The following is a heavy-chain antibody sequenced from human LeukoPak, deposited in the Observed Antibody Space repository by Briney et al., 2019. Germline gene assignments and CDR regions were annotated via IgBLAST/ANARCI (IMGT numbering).Heavy chain of an antibody. Sequence: PGGSLRLSCAASGFSLRSNWMSWVRQAPGKGLEWVANIKQDGSHKNYADSVKGRFTVSRDNAKNSLYLQMNSLRVEDTAVCYCARETPDSSGWDWGQGTLVTVSS. J-gene: IGHJ4*01. D-gene: IGHD6-19*01. CDR3: ARETPDSSGWD. V-gene: IGHV3-7*01. CDR2: IKQDGSHK. CDR1: GFSLRSNW.